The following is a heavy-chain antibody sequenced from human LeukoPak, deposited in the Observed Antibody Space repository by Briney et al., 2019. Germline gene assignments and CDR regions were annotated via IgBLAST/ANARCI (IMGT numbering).Heavy chain of an antibody. V-gene: IGHV4-38-2*02. J-gene: IGHJ1*01. CDR1: GYSISSGYY. CDR3: ARDPLAAAGTLIYFQH. CDR2: IYHSGST. D-gene: IGHD6-13*01. Sequence: SETLSLTCTVSGYSISSGYYWGWIRQPPGKGLEWIGSIYHSGSTYYNPSLKSRVTISVDTSKNQFSLKLSSVTAADTAVYYCARDPLAAAGTLIYFQHWGQGTLVTVSS.